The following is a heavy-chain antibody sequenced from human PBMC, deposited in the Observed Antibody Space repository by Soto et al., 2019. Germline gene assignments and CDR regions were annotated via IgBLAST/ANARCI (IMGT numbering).Heavy chain of an antibody. Sequence: PGGSLRLSCEASGFTFSRYPLHWVRQAPGKGLEWVSAISGSGGSTYYADSVKGRFTISRDNSKNTLYLQMNSLRAEDTAVYYCAKDPRVTIFGVVIIPWGQGTLVTVSS. CDR3: AKDPRVTIFGVVIIP. CDR2: ISGSGGST. D-gene: IGHD3-3*01. J-gene: IGHJ5*02. CDR1: GFTFSRYP. V-gene: IGHV3-23*01.